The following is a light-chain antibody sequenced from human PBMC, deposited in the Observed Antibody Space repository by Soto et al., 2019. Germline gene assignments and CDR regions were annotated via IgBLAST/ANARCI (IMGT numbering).Light chain of an antibody. V-gene: IGKV3-15*01. CDR1: ESVSIN. CDR3: QQNNNWWT. CDR2: GAS. Sequence: EIVMTQSPATLSVSPGERATLSCRASESVSINLAWYQQKPGQAPRLLIYGASSRATGIPARFSGSGSGTEFTLIINSLQSEDFAVYYCQQNNNWWTFGQGTKV. J-gene: IGKJ1*01.